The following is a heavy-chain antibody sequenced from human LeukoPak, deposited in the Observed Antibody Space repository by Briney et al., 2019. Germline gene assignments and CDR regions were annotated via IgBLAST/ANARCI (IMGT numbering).Heavy chain of an antibody. CDR3: ARDFLAAGR. CDR1: GGSFSGYY. Sequence: SETLSLTCAVYGGSFSGYYWSWIRQPPGKGLEWIGEINHSGSTNYNPSLKSRVTISVDTSKSQFSLKLSSVTAADTAVYYCARDFLAAGRWGQGTLVTVSS. J-gene: IGHJ4*02. V-gene: IGHV4-34*01. CDR2: INHSGST. D-gene: IGHD6-13*01.